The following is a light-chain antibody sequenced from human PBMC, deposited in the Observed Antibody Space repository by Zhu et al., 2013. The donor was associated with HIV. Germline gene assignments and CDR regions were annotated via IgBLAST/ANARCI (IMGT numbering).Light chain of an antibody. CDR1: QTVRDS. CDR2: AAS. V-gene: IGKV1-8*01. J-gene: IGKJ3*01. Sequence: AVQMTQSPSSFSASPGDRVTITCRASQTVRDSLAWYQHKPGTAPRLLIYAASTLQDGVPSRFAGRGSGTEFTLTITGLQPEDFATYYCQHVNSNAAFGPGTKVDV. CDR3: QHVNSNAA.